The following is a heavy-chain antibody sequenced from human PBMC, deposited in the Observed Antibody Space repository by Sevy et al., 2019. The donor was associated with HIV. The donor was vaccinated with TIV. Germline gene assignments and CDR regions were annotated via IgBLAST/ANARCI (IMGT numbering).Heavy chain of an antibody. CDR2: SNPHIGGT. D-gene: IGHD2-2*01. CDR3: ARGDSLVVPPATVDY. J-gene: IGHJ4*02. Sequence: ASVKVSCKASGYTFTDYYIHWVRQAPGQGLEWMGWSNPHIGGTNFAQKFQGRVTMTRDTSISTAYLDLSRLRSDDTAIYYCARGDSLVVPPATVDYWGQRTLVTVSS. V-gene: IGHV1-2*02. CDR1: GYTFTDYY.